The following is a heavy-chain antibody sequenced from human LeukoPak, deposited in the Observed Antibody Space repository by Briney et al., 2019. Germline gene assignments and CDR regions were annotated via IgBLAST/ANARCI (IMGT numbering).Heavy chain of an antibody. CDR1: GFTFSDYY. Sequence: GGSLRLSCAASGFTFSDYYMSWIRQAPGKGLEWVANIKEDGSEEYYADSMKGRFTISGDNAKNSLYLQMNSLRAEDTAIYYCATLADWGQGTLVTVSS. CDR3: ATLAD. CDR2: IKEDGSEE. V-gene: IGHV3-7*01. J-gene: IGHJ4*02.